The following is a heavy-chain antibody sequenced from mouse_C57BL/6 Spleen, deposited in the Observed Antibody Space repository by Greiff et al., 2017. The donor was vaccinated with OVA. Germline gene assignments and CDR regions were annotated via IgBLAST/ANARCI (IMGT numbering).Heavy chain of an antibody. J-gene: IGHJ2*01. D-gene: IGHD4-1*01. Sequence: EVQLQQSGPELVKPGASVKISCKASGYSFTGYYMNWVKQSPEKSLEWIGEINPSTGGTTYNQKFKAKATLTVDKSSSTAYMQLKSLTSEDSEVYCSASGKFDYWGQGTTLTVSS. CDR2: INPSTGGT. CDR3: ASGKFDY. CDR1: GYSFTGYY. V-gene: IGHV1-42*01.